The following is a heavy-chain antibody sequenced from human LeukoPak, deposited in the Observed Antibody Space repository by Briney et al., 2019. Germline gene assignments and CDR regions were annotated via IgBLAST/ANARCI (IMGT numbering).Heavy chain of an antibody. CDR3: ARAGSYTSSWYALDY. CDR2: IFHSGST. CDR1: GGSISYYY. Sequence: SETLSLTCTVSGGSISYYYWSWIRQPPGKGLEWIGYIFHSGSTNYNPSLKSRVTMSLDTSKNQFSLRLTSVTAADTAVYYCARAGSYTSSWYALDYWGRGTLVAVSS. J-gene: IGHJ4*02. V-gene: IGHV4-59*01. D-gene: IGHD6-13*01.